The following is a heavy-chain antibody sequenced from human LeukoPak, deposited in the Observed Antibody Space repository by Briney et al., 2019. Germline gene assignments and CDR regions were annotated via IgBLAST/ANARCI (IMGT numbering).Heavy chain of an antibody. Sequence: SETLSLTCTVSGGSVGRGGYYWNWIRQHPGKGLEWIGFTSYSEGTYYNPSLMSRITISVDRSQNQFSLKMRDVTAADTAVYFCATADWESFYFDSWGQGALVAVSS. D-gene: IGHD1-26*01. CDR2: TSYSEGT. CDR3: ATADWESFYFDS. CDR1: GGSVGRGGYY. J-gene: IGHJ4*02. V-gene: IGHV4-31*03.